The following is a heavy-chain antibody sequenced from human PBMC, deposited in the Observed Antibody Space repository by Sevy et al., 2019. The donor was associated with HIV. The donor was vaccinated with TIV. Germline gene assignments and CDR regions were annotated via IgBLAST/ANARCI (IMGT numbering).Heavy chain of an antibody. CDR3: ARLYSSSFDT. D-gene: IGHD3-22*01. CDR2: IFPGDYDT. CDR1: GYRFTSQW. J-gene: IGHJ5*02. Sequence: GESLKISCKGSGYRFTSQWIGWVRQMPGKGLEWMGVIFPGDYDTRYSPSFQGQVTISIDKSISTAYLQWSSLKASDTAMYYCARLYSSSFDTWGQGTLVTVSS. V-gene: IGHV5-51*01.